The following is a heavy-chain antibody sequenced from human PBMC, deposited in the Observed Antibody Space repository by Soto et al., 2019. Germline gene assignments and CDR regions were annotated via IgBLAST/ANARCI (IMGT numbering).Heavy chain of an antibody. CDR2: VNPSGGHT. CDR3: ARGGHVVVVTAALDY. V-gene: IGHV1-46*01. Sequence: QVQLMQSGAEVKKPGASVKVSCKASGDTFTDYYIHWVRQAPGQGLEWMGTVNPSGGHTTYAQHFLGRVTMTRDTSTSTXYMELTSLTSDDTXXYYCARGGHVVVVTAALDYWGQGTLVTASS. CDR1: GDTFTDYY. D-gene: IGHD2-21*02. J-gene: IGHJ4*02.